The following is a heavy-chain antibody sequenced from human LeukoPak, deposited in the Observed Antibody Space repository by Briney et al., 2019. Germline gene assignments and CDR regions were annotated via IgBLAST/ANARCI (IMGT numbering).Heavy chain of an antibody. CDR1: GFTFSRYS. Sequence: GGSLRLSYAASGFTFSRYSMNWVRQAPGKGLEWVSSISISSSYIYYADSVKGRFTISRDKAKNSLYLQMNSLRAGGTAGYYCARDSLKTTIPIDYWGQGTLVTVSS. CDR2: ISISSSYI. J-gene: IGHJ4*02. V-gene: IGHV3-21*01. CDR3: ARDSLKTTIPIDY. D-gene: IGHD1-1*01.